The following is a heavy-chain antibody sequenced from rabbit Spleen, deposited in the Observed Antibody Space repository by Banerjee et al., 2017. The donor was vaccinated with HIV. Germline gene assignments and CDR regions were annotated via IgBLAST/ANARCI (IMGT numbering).Heavy chain of an antibody. Sequence: QSLEESGGDLVKPGASLTLTCKASGFDLSGSYYMCWVRQAPGKGLELIACIDTRSVNTADATWAKGRFTISKTSSTTVTLRMTSLTAADRATYFCARDLVGVIGWNFYLWGPGTLVTVS. CDR3: ARDLVGVIGWNFYL. CDR2: IDTRSVNT. D-gene: IGHD1-1*01. V-gene: IGHV1S40*01. J-gene: IGHJ4*01. CDR1: GFDLSGSYY.